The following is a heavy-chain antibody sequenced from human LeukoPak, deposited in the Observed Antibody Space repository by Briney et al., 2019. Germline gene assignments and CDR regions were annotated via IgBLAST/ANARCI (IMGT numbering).Heavy chain of an antibody. D-gene: IGHD6-19*01. CDR3: ARSPGGGWYYFDY. J-gene: IGHJ4*02. CDR2: IYYSGST. Sequence: TLSLTCTVSGGSISSGGYYWSWIRQHPGKGLEWIGYIYYSGSTYYNPSLKSRVTISVDTSKNQFSLKLSSVTAADTAVYYCARSPGGGWYYFDYWGQGTLVTVSS. CDR1: GGSISSGGYY. V-gene: IGHV4-31*03.